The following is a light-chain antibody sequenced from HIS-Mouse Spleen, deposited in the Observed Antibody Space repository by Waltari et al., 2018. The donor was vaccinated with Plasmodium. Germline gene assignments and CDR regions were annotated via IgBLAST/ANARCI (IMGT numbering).Light chain of an antibody. J-gene: IGKJ3*01. CDR3: QQYNNWSFT. V-gene: IGKV3-15*01. Sequence: EIVMTQSPAPLSVSPGERATLSCRASQSVSSNLDWYQQKPGQAPRLLNYGATTRATGIPGRCSGRGSGTEFTLTSSRLQSEYFAVYYCQQYNNWSFTFGPGTKVDIK. CDR2: GAT. CDR1: QSVSSN.